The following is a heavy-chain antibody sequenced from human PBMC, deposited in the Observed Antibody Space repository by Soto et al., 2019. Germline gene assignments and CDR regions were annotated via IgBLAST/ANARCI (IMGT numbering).Heavy chain of an antibody. D-gene: IGHD3-10*01. CDR3: ARVNYGSGSYPEIINYYYYYGMDV. Sequence: GGSLRLSCAASGFTFSSYAMHWVRQAPGKGLEWVAVISYDGSNKYYADSVKGRFTISRDNSKNTLYLQMNSLRAEDTAVYYCARVNYGSGSYPEIINYYYYYGMDVWGQGTTVTVSS. J-gene: IGHJ6*02. CDR1: GFTFSSYA. CDR2: ISYDGSNK. V-gene: IGHV3-30-3*01.